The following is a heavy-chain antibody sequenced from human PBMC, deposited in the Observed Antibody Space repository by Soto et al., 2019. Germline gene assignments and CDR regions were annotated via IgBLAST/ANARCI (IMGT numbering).Heavy chain of an antibody. D-gene: IGHD6-19*01. Sequence: QVQLEQSGGEVKQPGSSVRVSCKTSGGTFSTYAINWVRQAQGQGLEWMGAIIPLFGTADYSQKFQGRVTITADESTSTAYMELSSLRFDDTAVYFCARPKGTYSSGYYYFDFWGQGTLVTVSS. CDR1: GGTFSTYA. CDR3: ARPKGTYSSGYYYFDF. V-gene: IGHV1-69*01. CDR2: IIPLFGTA. J-gene: IGHJ4*02.